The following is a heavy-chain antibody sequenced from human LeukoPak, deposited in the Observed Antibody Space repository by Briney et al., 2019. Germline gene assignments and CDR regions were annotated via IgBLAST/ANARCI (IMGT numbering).Heavy chain of an antibody. CDR2: IYPGDSDT. D-gene: IGHD3-22*01. CDR1: GYSFTSYW. J-gene: IGHJ5*02. Sequence: GESLKISCKGSGYSFTSYWIGWVRQMPGKGLEWMGIIYPGDSDTRYSPSFQGQVTISADKSISTAYPQWSGLKASDTAMYYCARRRYYDSSGYYLFDPWGQGTLVTVSS. V-gene: IGHV5-51*01. CDR3: ARRRYYDSSGYYLFDP.